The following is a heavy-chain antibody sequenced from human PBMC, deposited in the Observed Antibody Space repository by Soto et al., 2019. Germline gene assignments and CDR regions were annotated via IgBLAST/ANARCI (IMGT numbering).Heavy chain of an antibody. D-gene: IGHD3-9*01. CDR1: GYTLTELS. CDR3: AIRRMRISDIVTGYPYYYYGMDV. CDR2: FDPEDGET. V-gene: IGHV1-24*01. Sequence: ASVKVSCKVSGYTLTELSMHWVRQAPGKGLEWMGGFDPEDGETIYAQKFQGRVTMTEDTSTDTAYMELSSLRSEDTAVYYCAIRRMRISDIVTGYPYYYYGMDVWGQGTTVTVSS. J-gene: IGHJ6*02.